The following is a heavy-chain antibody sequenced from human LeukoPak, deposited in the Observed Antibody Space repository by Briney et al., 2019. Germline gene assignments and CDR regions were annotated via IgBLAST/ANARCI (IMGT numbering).Heavy chain of an antibody. CDR1: GGSISSSNW. CDR2: IYHSGST. J-gene: IGHJ4*02. Sequence: SETLSLTCAVSGGSISSSNWWSWVRQPPGKGLEWIGEIYHSGSTNYNPSLKSRVTISVDKSKNQFSLKLSSVTAADTAVYYCARRSITMVRGTSSFDYWGQGTLVTV. D-gene: IGHD3-10*01. V-gene: IGHV4-4*02. CDR3: ARRSITMVRGTSSFDY.